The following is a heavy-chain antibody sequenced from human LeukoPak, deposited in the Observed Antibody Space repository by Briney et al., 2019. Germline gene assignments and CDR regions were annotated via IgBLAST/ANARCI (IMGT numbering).Heavy chain of an antibody. CDR1: GGSFSGYY. V-gene: IGHV4-34*01. CDR3: ASGPKMVRGTRYLVDAFDI. J-gene: IGHJ3*02. CDR2: INHSGST. Sequence: SETLSLTCAVYGGSFSGYYWSWIRQPPGKGLEWIGEINHSGSTNYNPSLKSRVTISVDTSKNQFSLKLSSVTAADTAVYYCASGPKMVRGTRYLVDAFDIWGQGTMVTVSS. D-gene: IGHD3-10*01.